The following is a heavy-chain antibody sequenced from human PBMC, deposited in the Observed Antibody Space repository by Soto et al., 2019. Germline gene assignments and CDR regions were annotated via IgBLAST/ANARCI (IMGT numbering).Heavy chain of an antibody. CDR1: GYTFTSYG. V-gene: IGHV1-18*01. CDR3: ASVWFGESYGMDV. CDR2: ISAYNGNT. J-gene: IGHJ6*02. Sequence: QVQLVQSGAEVKKPGASVKVSCKASGYTFTSYGISWVRQAPGQGLEWMGWISAYNGNTNYAQKLQGRVTMTTDTSTSTAHMGLRSLRSDDTAVYYCASVWFGESYGMDVWGQGTTVTVSS. D-gene: IGHD3-10*01.